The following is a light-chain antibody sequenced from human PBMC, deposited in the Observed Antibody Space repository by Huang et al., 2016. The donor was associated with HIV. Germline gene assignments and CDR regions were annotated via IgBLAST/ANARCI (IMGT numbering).Light chain of an antibody. Sequence: QLTQSPSSLSASVGDRVTITCRASQGISNTLAWYQQKPGKAPKLLIYDASSLQTGAPSRFSGRGSGTDFTLTISILQPEDCATYYCQQFNHYPLTFGGGTKVEIE. V-gene: IGKV1D-13*01. J-gene: IGKJ4*01. CDR2: DAS. CDR3: QQFNHYPLT. CDR1: QGISNT.